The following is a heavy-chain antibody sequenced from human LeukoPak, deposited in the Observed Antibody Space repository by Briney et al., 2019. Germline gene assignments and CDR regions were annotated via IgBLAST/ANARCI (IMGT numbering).Heavy chain of an antibody. J-gene: IGHJ6*02. V-gene: IGHV4-59*01. CDR2: IYYSVST. D-gene: IGHD3-9*01. CDR1: GGSISSYY. Sequence: SETLSLTCTVSGGSISSYYWRWIRQPPGKGLEWIGYIYYSVSTNYNPSLKRRVTISVDTSKNHFSLKLSSVTAADTAVYYCARDRLSDYDILTGYPTPYYYYGMDVWGQGTTATVSS. CDR3: ARDRLSDYDILTGYPTPYYYYGMDV.